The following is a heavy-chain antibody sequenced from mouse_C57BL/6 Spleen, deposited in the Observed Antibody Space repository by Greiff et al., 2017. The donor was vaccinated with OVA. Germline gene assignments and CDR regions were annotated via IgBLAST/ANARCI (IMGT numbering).Heavy chain of an antibody. V-gene: IGHV2-6*03. CDR2: IWSDGST. CDR1: GFSLTSYG. CDR3: ARDGYDGTPFAY. J-gene: IGHJ3*01. Sequence: QVQLKESGPGLVAPSQSLSITCTVSGFSLTSYGVHWVRQPPGKGLEWLVVIWSDGSTTYNSALKSRLSISRDNSKSQVFLKMNSLQTDDTAMYYCARDGYDGTPFAYWGQGTLVTVSA. D-gene: IGHD2-2*01.